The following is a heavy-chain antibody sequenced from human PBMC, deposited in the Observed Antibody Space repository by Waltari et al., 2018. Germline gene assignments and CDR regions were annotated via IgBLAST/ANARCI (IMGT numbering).Heavy chain of an antibody. CDR2: IYYSGST. CDR3: ARNEHCGGDCYSLFDY. J-gene: IGHJ4*02. V-gene: IGHV4-39*07. Sequence: QLQLQESGPGLVTPSETLSLTFTVSGGSLSSRSYSGGRFRQPPGKGLEWIGSIYYSGSTYYNPSLKSRVTISVDTSKNQFSLKLSSVTAADTAVYYCARNEHCGGDCYSLFDYWGQGTLVTVSS. CDR1: GGSLSSRSYS. D-gene: IGHD2-21*01.